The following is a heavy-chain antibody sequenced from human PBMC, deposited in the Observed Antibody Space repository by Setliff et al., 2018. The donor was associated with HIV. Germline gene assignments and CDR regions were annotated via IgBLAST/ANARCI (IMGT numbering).Heavy chain of an antibody. V-gene: IGHV1-24*01. D-gene: IGHD1-26*01. CDR1: GYTLTKLS. CDR3: AIDNRGGVGAPYYFDY. J-gene: IGHJ4*02. CDR2: FDPGLGET. Sequence: ASVKVSCKVSGYTLTKLSMHWVRQAPGKGLEWMGGFDPGLGETFFAQRFQGRITMTGDTSADTAYMELRSLRSDDTATYYCAIDNRGGVGAPYYFDYWGQGARVTVSS.